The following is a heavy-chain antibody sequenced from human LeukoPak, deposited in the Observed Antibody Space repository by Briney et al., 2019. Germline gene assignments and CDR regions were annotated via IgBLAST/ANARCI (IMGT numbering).Heavy chain of an antibody. CDR1: GGSFSGYY. CDR2: INHSGST. J-gene: IGHJ6*03. D-gene: IGHD3-3*02. Sequence: SETLSLTCAVYGGSFSGYYWSWIRQPPGKGLEWVGEINHSGSTNYNPSLKRRVTISVDTSNNHFSLKLSSVPAADTAVYYCATVFTGRIFGPLAKNYYMDVWGKGTTVTVSS. V-gene: IGHV4-34*01. CDR3: ATVFTGRIFGPLAKNYYMDV.